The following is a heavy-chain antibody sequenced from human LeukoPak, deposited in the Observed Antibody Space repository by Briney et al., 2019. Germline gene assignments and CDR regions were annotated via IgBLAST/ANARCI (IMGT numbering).Heavy chain of an antibody. CDR3: ARRVQQQLVP. V-gene: IGHV1-2*06. D-gene: IGHD6-13*01. J-gene: IGHJ5*02. CDR2: INPNSGGT. Sequence: GASVKVSCKASGYTFTGYYMRWVRQAPGQGLESIAPINPNSGGTTYAQKSHGSVSITRDTSISTAYMELTRLRSDDTAVYYCARRVQQQLVPWGQGTLVTVSS. CDR1: GYTFTGYY.